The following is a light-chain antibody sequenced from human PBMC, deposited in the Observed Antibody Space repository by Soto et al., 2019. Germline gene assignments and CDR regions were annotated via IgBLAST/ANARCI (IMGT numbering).Light chain of an antibody. CDR1: QNIAYW. CDR2: KAS. CDR3: QQYNTYSRT. J-gene: IGKJ1*01. V-gene: IGKV1-5*03. Sequence: DIQMTQSPSTLSASVGDRVTITCRASQNIAYWLAWYQQKPGKAPNLLISKASSLQSGVPSRFSGSGSATEFTLTISILQPHDFATYDYQQYNTYSRTFGQGTKVEI.